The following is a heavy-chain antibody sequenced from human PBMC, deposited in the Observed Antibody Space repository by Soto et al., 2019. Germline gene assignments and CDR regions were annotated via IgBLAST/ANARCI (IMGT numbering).Heavy chain of an antibody. CDR1: GFTFSLYS. J-gene: IGHJ4*02. D-gene: IGHD3-16*01. CDR3: AFGNLSYYFDY. V-gene: IGHV3-33*08. Sequence: GGSLRLSCAASGFTFSLYSMNWVRQAPGKGLEWVAIIWYDGSDKYYADSVKGRFTISRDNSKNTLYLQMNSLRAEDTAVYHCAFGNLSYYFDYWGQGTPVTVSS. CDR2: IWYDGSDK.